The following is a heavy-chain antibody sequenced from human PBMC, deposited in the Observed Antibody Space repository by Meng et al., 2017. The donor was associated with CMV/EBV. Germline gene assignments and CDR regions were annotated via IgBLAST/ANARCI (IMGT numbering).Heavy chain of an antibody. Sequence: SQTLSLTCAISGDSVSSNSAAWNWIRQSPSRGLEWLGRTYYRSKWYNDYAVSVKSRMTINPDTSKNQFSLQLNSVTPKDTAVYYCARDAEPPVVTPYYYYYGMDVWGQGTTVTVSS. J-gene: IGHJ6*02. CDR3: ARDAEPPVVTPYYYYYGMDV. CDR1: GDSVSSNSAA. D-gene: IGHD4-23*01. CDR2: TYYRSKWYN. V-gene: IGHV6-1*01.